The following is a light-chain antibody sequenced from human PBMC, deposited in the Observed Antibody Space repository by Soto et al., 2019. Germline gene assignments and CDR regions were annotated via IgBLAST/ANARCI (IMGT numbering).Light chain of an antibody. Sequence: QSALTQPASVSASPGQSITISCTGTSSDMGAYNSVSWYQQHPGKAPQLMIYDVSYRPSGISSRFSGSKSGNTASLTISGLQADDDADYYCASYTSARLRVFGGGTQLTVL. V-gene: IGLV2-14*01. CDR2: DVS. J-gene: IGLJ2*01. CDR3: ASYTSARLRV. CDR1: SSDMGAYNS.